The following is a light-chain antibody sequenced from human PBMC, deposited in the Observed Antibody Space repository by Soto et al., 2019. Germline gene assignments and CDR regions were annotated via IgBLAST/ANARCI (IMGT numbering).Light chain of an antibody. V-gene: IGKV3-15*01. CDR1: QSVSRT. J-gene: IGKJ5*01. CDR3: QQYNNWPGT. Sequence: EIVMTQSPATLSVSPGERATLSCRASQSVSRTLAWNQQKPGQAPRLPIYGASTRATGIPARFSGSGSGTEFTLTISSLQSEDFAGYYCQQYNNWPGTFGPGTRLEIK. CDR2: GAS.